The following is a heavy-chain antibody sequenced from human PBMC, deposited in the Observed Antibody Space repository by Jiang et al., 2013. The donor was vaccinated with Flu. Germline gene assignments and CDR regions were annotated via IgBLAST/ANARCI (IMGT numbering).Heavy chain of an antibody. V-gene: IGHV5-51*01. CDR1: GYSFTSYW. CDR2: IYPGDSDT. J-gene: IGHJ3*02. CDR3: ARQGSGTLDAFDI. Sequence: QLVESGAEVKKPGESLKISCKGSGYSFTSYWIGWVRQMPGRGLEWMGIIYPGDSDTTYSPSFQGQVTISADKSISTAYLQWSSLRASDTAMYYCARQGSGTLDAFDIWGQGTMVTVSS.